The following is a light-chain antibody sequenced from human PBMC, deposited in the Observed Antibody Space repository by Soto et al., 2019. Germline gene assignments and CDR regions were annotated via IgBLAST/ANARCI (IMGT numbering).Light chain of an antibody. Sequence: DIQLTQSPSFLSASVGDRVTITCRASQGISSHLAWYQQQPGKAPKLLIYVASTLQSGLPSRFSGSGSGTEFTLTISGLQPEDVASYYCQQLNSYPITVGQGTRRE. CDR1: QGISSH. CDR2: VAS. J-gene: IGKJ5*01. V-gene: IGKV1-9*01. CDR3: QQLNSYPIT.